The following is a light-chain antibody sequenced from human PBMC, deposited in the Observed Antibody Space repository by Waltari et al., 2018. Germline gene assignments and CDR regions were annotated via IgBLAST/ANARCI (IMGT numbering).Light chain of an antibody. CDR3: QNHERLPAT. J-gene: IGKJ1*01. CDR2: GAS. V-gene: IGKV3-20*01. Sequence: EIVLTQSPGTLSLSPGERATLSCRASQMIGRYLAWYQQKPDQAPRRLIYGASSRAGGIPDRFSGSGSGTDFSLTISRLEPEDFAVYYCQNHERLPATFGQGTKVEIK. CDR1: QMIGRY.